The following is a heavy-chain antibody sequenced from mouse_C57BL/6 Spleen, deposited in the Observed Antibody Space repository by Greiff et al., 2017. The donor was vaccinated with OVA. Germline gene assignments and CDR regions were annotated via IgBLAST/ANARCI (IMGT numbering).Heavy chain of an antibody. CDR1: GFSLTSYA. D-gene: IGHD2-1*01. CDR3: ARCNYVFGY. CDR2: IWTGGGA. Sequence: VQLQQSGPGLVAPSQSLSITCTVSGFSLTSYAISWVRQPPGKGLEWLGVIWTGGGANNNSALTSRLSISKDNSQSQVVVKMNSLQTDDTARYDWARCNYVFGYWGQGTTLTVAS. J-gene: IGHJ2*01. V-gene: IGHV2-9-1*01.